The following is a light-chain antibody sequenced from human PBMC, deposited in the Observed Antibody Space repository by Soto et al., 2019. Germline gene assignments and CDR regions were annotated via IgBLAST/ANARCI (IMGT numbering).Light chain of an antibody. V-gene: IGKV1-9*01. Sequence: DIQLTQSPSFLSASVGDRVTITCRASQGISSYLAWYQQKPGKAPKLLIYAASTLHSGVPSRFSGSGPGTEFALTISSLQPEDFATYYCQQLDNYPPWTFGQGTKVDIK. CDR3: QQLDNYPPWT. J-gene: IGKJ1*01. CDR2: AAS. CDR1: QGISSY.